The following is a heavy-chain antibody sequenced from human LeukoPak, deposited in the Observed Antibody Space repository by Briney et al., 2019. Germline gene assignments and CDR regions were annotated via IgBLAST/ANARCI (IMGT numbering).Heavy chain of an antibody. Sequence: SEALSLTCTVSGGSISSGDYFWSWIRQPPGKGLEWIGYIYDSGSTYYNPSLKSRVTISVDTSKNQFSLKLSSVTAADTAVYYCARFYYYDSSGYSYYFDYWGQGTLVTVSS. CDR3: ARFYYYDSSGYSYYFDY. V-gene: IGHV4-30-4*08. CDR1: GGSISSGDYF. D-gene: IGHD3-22*01. J-gene: IGHJ4*02. CDR2: IYDSGST.